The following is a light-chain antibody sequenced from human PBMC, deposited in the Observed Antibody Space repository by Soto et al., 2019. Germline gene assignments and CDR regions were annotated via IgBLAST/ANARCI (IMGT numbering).Light chain of an antibody. CDR3: TSYTTTTTWV. J-gene: IGLJ3*02. Sequence: QSVLTQPASVSGSPGQSITISCTGTISDVGSYNYVSWYQQYPGKAPKLMIYDVSTRPSGVSSRFSGSKSGNTASLTISGLQAEDEADYYCTSYTTTTTWVFGGGTKLTVL. CDR1: ISDVGSYNY. V-gene: IGLV2-14*03. CDR2: DVS.